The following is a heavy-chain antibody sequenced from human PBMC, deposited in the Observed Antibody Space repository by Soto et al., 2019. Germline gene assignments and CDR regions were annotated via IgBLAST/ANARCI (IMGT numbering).Heavy chain of an antibody. D-gene: IGHD3-10*01. CDR2: IYYSGST. Sequence: PSETLSLTCTVSGGXISSYYWSWIRQPPGKGLEWIGYIYYSGSTNYNPSLKSRVTISVDTSKNQFSLKLSSVTAADTAVYYCARDLGYGYYYYGMDVWGQGTTVTVSS. CDR1: GGXISSYY. V-gene: IGHV4-59*01. J-gene: IGHJ6*02. CDR3: ARDLGYGYYYYGMDV.